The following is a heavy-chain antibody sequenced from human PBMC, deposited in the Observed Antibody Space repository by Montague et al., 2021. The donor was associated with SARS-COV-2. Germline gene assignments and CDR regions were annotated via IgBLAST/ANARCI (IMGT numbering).Heavy chain of an antibody. CDR3: ARVNKGYYQYSGGLEWFDP. D-gene: IGHD3-16*01. J-gene: IGHJ5*02. CDR1: GGSISNGGYY. CDR2: VTGSGGT. Sequence: SETLSLTCTVSGGSISNGGYYCSWIRQPPGKGPEWIGEVTGSGGTTYKATLRGRLTISMDTSKNQFSLQVTSLSAADTAIYFCARVNKGYYQYSGGLEWFDPGGQGTLVTASS. V-gene: IGHV4-61*08.